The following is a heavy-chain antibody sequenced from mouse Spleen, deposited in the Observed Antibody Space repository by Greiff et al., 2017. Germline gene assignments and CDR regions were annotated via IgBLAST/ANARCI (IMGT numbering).Heavy chain of an antibody. Sequence: VKLVESGAELVRPGASVKLSCKASGYTFTDYYINWVKQRPGQGLEWIARIYPGSGNTYYNEKFKGKATLTAEKSSSTAYMQLSSLTSEDSAVYFCARYGYDEGFAYWGQGTLVTVSA. CDR2: IYPGSGNT. D-gene: IGHD2-2*01. J-gene: IGHJ3*01. CDR3: ARYGYDEGFAY. CDR1: GYTFTDYY. V-gene: IGHV1-76*01.